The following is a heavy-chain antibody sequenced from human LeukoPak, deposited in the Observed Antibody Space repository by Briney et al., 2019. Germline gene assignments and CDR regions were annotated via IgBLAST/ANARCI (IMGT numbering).Heavy chain of an antibody. CDR3: AKDLTGGSYYFDY. Sequence: GALRLSCAASGFTFSSYAMSWVRQAPGKGLEWVSAISGSGGSTYYADSVKGRFTISRDNSKNTLYLQMNSLRAEDTAVYYCAKDLTGGSYYFDYWGQGTLVTVSS. V-gene: IGHV3-23*01. J-gene: IGHJ4*02. D-gene: IGHD1-26*01. CDR2: ISGSGGST. CDR1: GFTFSSYA.